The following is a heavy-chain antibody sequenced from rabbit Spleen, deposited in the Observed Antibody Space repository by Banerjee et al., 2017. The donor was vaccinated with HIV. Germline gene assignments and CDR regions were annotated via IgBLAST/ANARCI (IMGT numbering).Heavy chain of an antibody. V-gene: IGHV1S7*01. D-gene: IGHD8-1*01. CDR3: ARDGAGGSYFAL. CDR1: GFTLSTYY. CDR2: IDPIFGIT. J-gene: IGHJ3*01. Sequence: HLEESGGDLVQPGGSLKLSCTASGFTLSTYYMNWVRQAPGKGLEWIGYIDPIFGITYYANWVNGRFSISRENAQNTVFLQMTSLTAADTATYFCARDGAGGSYFALWGQGTLVTVS.